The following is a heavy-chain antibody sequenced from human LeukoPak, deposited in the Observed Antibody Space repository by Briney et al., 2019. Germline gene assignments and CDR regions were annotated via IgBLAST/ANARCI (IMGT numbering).Heavy chain of an antibody. CDR3: ARDADTAMVIGYYFDY. V-gene: IGHV3-30-3*01. D-gene: IGHD5-18*01. Sequence: GRSLRLSCAASGFTFSNFAMHWVRQAPGKGLEWVAVISYDGSNKYCADSVKGRFTISRDNSKNTLYLQMNSLRAEDTAVYYCARDADTAMVIGYYFDYWGQGTLVTVSS. J-gene: IGHJ4*02. CDR2: ISYDGSNK. CDR1: GFTFSNFA.